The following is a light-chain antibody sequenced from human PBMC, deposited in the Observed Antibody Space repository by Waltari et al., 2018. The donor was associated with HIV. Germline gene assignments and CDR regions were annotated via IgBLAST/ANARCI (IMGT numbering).Light chain of an antibody. CDR1: NSDVGGYNY. CDR3: SSYTSSSTVV. CDR2: DVS. V-gene: IGLV2-14*01. Sequence: QSALTQPASVSGSPGQSITISCTGTNSDVGGYNYVSWYQQYPGKAPKLIIYDVSNRPSGVSNRFSASKSGNTASLTISGLQAEDEADYYCSSYTSSSTVVFGGGTKLTVL. J-gene: IGLJ2*01.